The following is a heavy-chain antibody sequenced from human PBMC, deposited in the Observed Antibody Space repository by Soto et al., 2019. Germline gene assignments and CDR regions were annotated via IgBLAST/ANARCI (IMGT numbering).Heavy chain of an antibody. CDR1: GYIFIDYW. CDR3: ARPPLPGYSIHFNS. V-gene: IGHV5-51*01. Sequence: GESLKISCRASGYIFIDYWIGWVRQMPGKGLEWMGIVYPRDSDTRYSPSFQGQVTISADRSTGTAFLQWRSLKASDTALYYCARPPLPGYSIHFNSWGQGTLVTVSS. CDR2: VYPRDSDT. J-gene: IGHJ4*02. D-gene: IGHD2-15*01.